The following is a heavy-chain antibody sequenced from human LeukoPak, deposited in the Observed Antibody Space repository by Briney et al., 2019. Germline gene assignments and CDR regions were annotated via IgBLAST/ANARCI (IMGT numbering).Heavy chain of an antibody. J-gene: IGHJ3*02. D-gene: IGHD1-7*01. CDR2: IIPIFGTA. Sequence: ASVTVSCKASGGTFSSYAISWVRQAPGQGLEWMGGIIPIFGTANYAQKFQGRLMLTTDESTSTAYMELSSLRAEDTAVDYCARSRNWNFNDAFDIWGQGTMVTVSS. CDR1: GGTFSSYA. V-gene: IGHV1-69*05. CDR3: ARSRNWNFNDAFDI.